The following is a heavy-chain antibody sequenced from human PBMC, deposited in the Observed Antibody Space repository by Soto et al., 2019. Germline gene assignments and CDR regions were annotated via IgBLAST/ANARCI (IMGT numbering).Heavy chain of an antibody. D-gene: IGHD5-18*01. CDR2: IWYDGSNK. Sequence: QVQLVESGGGVVQPGRSLRLSCAASGFTFSSYGMHWVRQAPGKGLQWVAVIWYDGSNKYYADSVKGRFTISRDNSKNTLYLQMNSLRAEDTAVYYCARDQGRGYNYGFDYWCQGTLVTVSS. J-gene: IGHJ4*02. CDR3: ARDQGRGYNYGFDY. V-gene: IGHV3-33*01. CDR1: GFTFSSYG.